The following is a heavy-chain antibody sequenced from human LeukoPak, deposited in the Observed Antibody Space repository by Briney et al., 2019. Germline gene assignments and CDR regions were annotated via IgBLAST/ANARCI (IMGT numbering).Heavy chain of an antibody. CDR2: IKSKADGGTT. CDR3: TTEYSGDYETDFDY. Sequence: PGGSLRLSCAASGFTFSNAWMSWVRQAPGKGLEWVGRIKSKADGGTTDYAAPVKGRFTISRDDSKNTLYLQMNSLKTEDTAVYYCTTEYSGDYETDFDYWGQGTLVTVSS. D-gene: IGHD4-17*01. CDR1: GFTFSNAW. V-gene: IGHV3-15*01. J-gene: IGHJ4*02.